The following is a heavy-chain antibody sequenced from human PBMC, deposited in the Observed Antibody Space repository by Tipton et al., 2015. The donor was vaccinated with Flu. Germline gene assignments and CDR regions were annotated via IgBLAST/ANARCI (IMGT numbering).Heavy chain of an antibody. CDR3: ARGGRAGEAHY. Sequence: TLSLTCFVSGGSISSGGDSWNWLRQPPGKGLEWIGYIYDSGNTYYNPSLTSRVTISVDRSKNQFFLKLSSVTAADTAVYYCARGGRAGEAHYWGQGILVTVSS. CDR2: IYDSGNT. J-gene: IGHJ4*02. D-gene: IGHD3-10*01. CDR1: GGSISSGGDS. V-gene: IGHV4-30-2*01.